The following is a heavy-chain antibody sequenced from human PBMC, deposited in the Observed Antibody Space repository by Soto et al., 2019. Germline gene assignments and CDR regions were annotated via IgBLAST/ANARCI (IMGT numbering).Heavy chain of an antibody. CDR1: GDSVSSNSAA. Sequence: QVQLQQSGPGLVKPSQTLSLTCAISGDSVSSNSAAWNWIRQSPSRGLEWLGRTYYRSKWYNDYAESVKTRITINPDTSTNQFSLQLKSVTPEDTAVYYCARGWGSYIIGWYWFDPWGQGTLVTVSS. J-gene: IGHJ5*02. CDR2: TYYRSKWYN. D-gene: IGHD6-19*01. V-gene: IGHV6-1*01. CDR3: ARGWGSYIIGWYWFDP.